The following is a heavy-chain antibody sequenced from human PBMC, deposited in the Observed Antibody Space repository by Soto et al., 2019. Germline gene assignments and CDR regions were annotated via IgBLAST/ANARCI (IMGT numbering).Heavy chain of an antibody. V-gene: IGHV3-33*01. J-gene: IGHJ4*02. Sequence: VGSLRLSCAASGFTFDTYVMHWVRQAPGRGLEWVALIWYDGGNKYYADSVKGRFTISRDNSKNTLYLQMNSLRAEDTAVYYCARGARDFDYWGQGTLVTVSS. CDR3: ARGARDFDY. CDR1: GFTFDTYV. CDR2: IWYDGGNK. D-gene: IGHD3-16*01.